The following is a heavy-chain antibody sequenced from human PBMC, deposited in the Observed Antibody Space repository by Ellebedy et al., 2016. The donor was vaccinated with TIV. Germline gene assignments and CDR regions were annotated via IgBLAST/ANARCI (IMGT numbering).Heavy chain of an antibody. CDR3: AKIEGFGEFDP. J-gene: IGHJ5*02. CDR2: IRYDGSNK. Sequence: GESLKISCAASGFTFSNYGMHWVRQAPGKGLEWVALIRYDGSNKKYADSVKGRFTISRDNSKNTLFLQMNSLRADDTAVYYCAKIEGFGEFDPWGQGTLVTVSS. CDR1: GFTFSNYG. D-gene: IGHD3-10*01. V-gene: IGHV3-30*02.